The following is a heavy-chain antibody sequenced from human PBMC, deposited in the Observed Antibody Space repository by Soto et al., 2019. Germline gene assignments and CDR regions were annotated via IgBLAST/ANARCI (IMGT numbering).Heavy chain of an antibody. J-gene: IGHJ2*01. CDR2: ISGGGDAP. CDR3: ARKVPGSTSRPNYWYFDL. Sequence: EVQLLESGGGLVQPGGSLRLSCAGSGFTFLNYAMNWVRQAPGKGLEWVSAISGGGDAPFFADSVRGRFTISRDNSTNTVTLQMNSLGVDDTAVYYCARKVPGSTSRPNYWYFDLWGRGTLVTVSP. D-gene: IGHD3-10*01. V-gene: IGHV3-23*01. CDR1: GFTFLNYA.